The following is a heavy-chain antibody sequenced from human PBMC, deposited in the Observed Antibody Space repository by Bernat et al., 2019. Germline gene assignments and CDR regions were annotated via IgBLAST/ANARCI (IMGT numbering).Heavy chain of an antibody. CDR1: GFTFSSYG. Sequence: QVQLVESGGGVVQPGRSLRLSCAASGFTFSSYGMHWVRQAPGKGLEWVAVISFDGSNKYYADSVKGRFTISRDNSKNTLYLQMNSLRAEDKAVYYFAKDQGTRVDFRSAYDIWGQGTMVTVSS. CDR3: AKDQGTRVDFRSAYDI. V-gene: IGHV3-30*18. J-gene: IGHJ3*02. CDR2: ISFDGSNK. D-gene: IGHD3-3*01.